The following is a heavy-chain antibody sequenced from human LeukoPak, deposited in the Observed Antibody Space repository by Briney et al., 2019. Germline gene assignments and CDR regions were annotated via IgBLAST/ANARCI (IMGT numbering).Heavy chain of an antibody. D-gene: IGHD3-10*01. Sequence: PSETLSLTCAVYGGSFSGYSWSWIRQPPGKGLGWIGEINHRGSTNYNPSLKSRVTISVDTSKNQFSLRLSSVTAADTAVYYCARLWFGELWGQGTLVTVSS. CDR2: INHRGST. CDR3: ARLWFGEL. J-gene: IGHJ4*02. V-gene: IGHV4-34*01. CDR1: GGSFSGYS.